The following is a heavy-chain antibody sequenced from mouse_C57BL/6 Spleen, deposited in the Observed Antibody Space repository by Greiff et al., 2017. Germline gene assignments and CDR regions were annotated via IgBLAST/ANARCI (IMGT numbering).Heavy chain of an antibody. CDR3: ARRGLAGFAC. D-gene: IGHD3-3*01. CDR1: GYTFTDYN. J-gene: IGHJ3*01. CDR2: INPNNGGT. V-gene: IGHV1-22*01. Sequence: EVQRVESGPELVKPGASVKMSCKASGYTFTDYNMHWVKQSHGKSLEWIGYINPNNGGTSYNQKFKGKATLTVNKSSSTAYMERRSLTSEDSAVYYCARRGLAGFACWGQGTLVTVSA.